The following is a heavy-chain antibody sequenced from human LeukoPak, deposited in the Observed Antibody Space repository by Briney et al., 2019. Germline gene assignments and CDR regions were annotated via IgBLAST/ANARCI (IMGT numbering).Heavy chain of an antibody. D-gene: IGHD6-19*01. CDR1: GFTFSSYA. V-gene: IGHV3-23*01. J-gene: IGHJ4*02. CDR3: AKVSVAGPRGYFDY. CDR2: ISGSGGST. Sequence: PGGPLRLSCAASGFTFSSYAMSWVRQAPGKGLEWVSAISGSGGSTYYADSVKGRFTISRDNSKNTLYLQMNSLRAEDTAVYYCAKVSVAGPRGYFDYWGQGTLVTVSS.